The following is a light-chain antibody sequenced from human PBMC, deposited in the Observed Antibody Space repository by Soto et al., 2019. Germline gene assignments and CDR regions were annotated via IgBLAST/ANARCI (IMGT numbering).Light chain of an antibody. J-gene: IGLJ1*01. V-gene: IGLV1-44*01. CDR2: GNN. Sequence: QSALTQAPSVSGTPGQRVTITCSGSSSNIGRNSVNWYQHLPGTAPKLLTHGNNHRPSGAPARFSGSKSGTSAPLAISGLEPEDVADYCCAAWDDSLNEYVFGDGTKVTVL. CDR3: AAWDDSLNEYV. CDR1: SSNIGRNS.